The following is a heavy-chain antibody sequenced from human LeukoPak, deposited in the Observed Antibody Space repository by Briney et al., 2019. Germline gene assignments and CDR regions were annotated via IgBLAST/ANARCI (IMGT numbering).Heavy chain of an antibody. D-gene: IGHD5-12*01. CDR2: FTGRGGST. CDR1: GFTFSGYA. Sequence: GGSLRLSCAASGFTFSGYAMSWVRQAPGKGLEWVSTFTGRGGSTYYADSVKGRFTISRDNSKNTLYLQMNSLRAEDTAVYYCAKGGRGYDYFDYWGQGTLVTVSS. CDR3: AKGGRGYDYFDY. V-gene: IGHV3-23*01. J-gene: IGHJ4*02.